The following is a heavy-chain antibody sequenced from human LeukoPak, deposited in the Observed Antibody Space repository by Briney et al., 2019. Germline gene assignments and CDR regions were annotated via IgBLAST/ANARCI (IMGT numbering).Heavy chain of an antibody. CDR3: ARSSVVPAAMAGDY. CDR1: GFTFSSYS. CDR2: ISSSSSTI. D-gene: IGHD2-2*01. Sequence: GGSLRLSCAASGFTFSSYSMNWVRQAPGKGLEWVSYISSSSSTIYYADSVKGRFTISRDNAKNSLYLQMNSLRAEDTAVYYCARSSVVPAAMAGDYWGQGTLVTVSS. V-gene: IGHV3-48*01. J-gene: IGHJ4*02.